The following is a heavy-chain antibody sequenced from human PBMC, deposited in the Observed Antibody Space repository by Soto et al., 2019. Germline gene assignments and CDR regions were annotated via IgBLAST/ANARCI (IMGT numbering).Heavy chain of an antibody. Sequence: SDTLSLTCAAYGGSVSGYHWSWIRQPPGKVLEWIGEINHSGSTNYNPSLKSRVTISVDTSKNQFSLKLSSVTAADTAVYYCASFFCSSTSCSNYYYYYMDVWGKGTTVT. D-gene: IGHD2-2*01. CDR1: GGSVSGYH. CDR2: INHSGST. J-gene: IGHJ6*03. CDR3: ASFFCSSTSCSNYYYYYMDV. V-gene: IGHV4-34*01.